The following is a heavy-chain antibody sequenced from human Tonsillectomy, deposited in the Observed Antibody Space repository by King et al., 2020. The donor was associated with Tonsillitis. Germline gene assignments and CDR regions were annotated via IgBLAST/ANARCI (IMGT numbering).Heavy chain of an antibody. D-gene: IGHD2-8*01. V-gene: IGHV3-53*01. CDR1: GFTVSSNY. J-gene: IGHJ4*02. CDR2: IYSGGST. CDR3: ARLYCTNGVCHDY. Sequence: VQLVESGGGLIQPGGSLRLSCAASGFTVSSNYMSWVRQAPGKGLEWVSGIYSGGSTYYADSVKGRFTISRDNSKNTRYLQMNSLRAEDTAVYYCARLYCTNGVCHDYWGQGTLVTVSS.